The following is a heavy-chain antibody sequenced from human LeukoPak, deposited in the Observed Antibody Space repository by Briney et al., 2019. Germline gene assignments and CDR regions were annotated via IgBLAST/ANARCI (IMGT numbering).Heavy chain of an antibody. Sequence: GGSLRLSCAASGFTFSDYYMSWIRQAPGKGLEWVSYISSSGSTIYYADSVKGRFTISRDNAKNSLYLQMNSLRAEDTAVYYCSKGYGWGASYYYYYMDVWGKGTTVTISS. CDR1: GFTFSDYY. CDR3: SKGYGWGASYYYYYMDV. CDR2: ISSSGSTI. D-gene: IGHD3-16*01. J-gene: IGHJ6*03. V-gene: IGHV3-11*04.